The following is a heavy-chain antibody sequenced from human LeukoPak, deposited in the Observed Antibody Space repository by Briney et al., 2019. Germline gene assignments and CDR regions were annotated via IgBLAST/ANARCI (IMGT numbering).Heavy chain of an antibody. CDR1: GFSFSSYA. V-gene: IGHV3-23*01. CDR2: ISGSGGYT. J-gene: IGHJ5*01. Sequence: GGSLRLSCATSGFSFSSYAMSWVRQAPGKGLEWVSAISGSGGYTYYADSVKGRFTISRDNSKDTLYLQMNSLRAEDTAVYYCARGSSNVAARNNWFGSWGQGTLVIVSS. CDR3: ARGSSNVAARNNWFGS. D-gene: IGHD6-6*01.